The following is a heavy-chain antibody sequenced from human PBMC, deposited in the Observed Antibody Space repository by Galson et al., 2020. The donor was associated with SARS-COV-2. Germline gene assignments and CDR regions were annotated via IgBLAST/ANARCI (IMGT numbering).Heavy chain of an antibody. CDR2: IKHDGSEK. CDR1: GFGFSYYW. Sequence: GGSLRLSCEASGFGFSYYWMSWVRQAPGRGLEWVANIKHDGSEKYYVASVKGRLTISRDNPKNSLYLQMNNLRVEDTAVYHCARVDCSGGGCYPGNHWGRGTLVTVSS. D-gene: IGHD2-15*01. CDR3: ARVDCSGGGCYPGNH. J-gene: IGHJ5*02. V-gene: IGHV3-7*03.